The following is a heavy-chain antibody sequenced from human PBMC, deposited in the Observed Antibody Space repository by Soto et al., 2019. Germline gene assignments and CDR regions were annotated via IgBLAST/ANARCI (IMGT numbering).Heavy chain of an antibody. CDR2: ISTYNGYT. CDR3: ARDGGPFRDSSGYSDWYFEL. D-gene: IGHD3-22*01. CDR1: GYTFTSHG. Sequence: VQLVQSGPEVKKPGASVRVSCKASGYTFTSHGISWVRQAPGQGLEWMGWISTYNGYTNYAQKLQVRVTMTTDTSTSTAYMELRSLRSDDTAVYYCARDGGPFRDSSGYSDWYFELWGRGTLLTVSS. V-gene: IGHV1-18*01. J-gene: IGHJ2*01.